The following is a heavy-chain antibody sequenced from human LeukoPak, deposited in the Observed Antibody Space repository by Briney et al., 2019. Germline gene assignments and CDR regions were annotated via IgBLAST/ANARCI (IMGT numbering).Heavy chain of an antibody. D-gene: IGHD3-10*01. V-gene: IGHV3-11*01. CDR2: ISSSGSTI. CDR3: ARTGSPTWLYYFDY. Sequence: GGSLRLSCAASGFTFSDYYMSWIRQAPGKGLGWVSYISSSGSTIYYADSVKGRFTISRDNAKNSLYLQMNSLRAEDTAVYYCARTGSPTWLYYFDYWGQGTLVTVSS. CDR1: GFTFSDYY. J-gene: IGHJ4*02.